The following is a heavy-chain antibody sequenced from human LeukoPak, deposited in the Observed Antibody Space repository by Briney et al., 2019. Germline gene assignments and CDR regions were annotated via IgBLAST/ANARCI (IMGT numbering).Heavy chain of an antibody. D-gene: IGHD6-13*01. CDR3: ARYSSSWPNNWFDP. CDR1: GGTFSSYA. Sequence: GATVKVSCKASGGTFSSYAISWVRQAPGQGREWMGGIIPIFGTANYAQKFQGRVTITTDESTSTAYMELSSLRSGDTAVYYCARYSSSWPNNWFDPWGQGTLVTVSS. J-gene: IGHJ5*02. CDR2: IIPIFGTA. V-gene: IGHV1-69*05.